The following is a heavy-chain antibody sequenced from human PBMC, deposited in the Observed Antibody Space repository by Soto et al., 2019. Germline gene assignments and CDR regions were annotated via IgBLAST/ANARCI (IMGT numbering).Heavy chain of an antibody. J-gene: IGHJ4*02. CDR1: GGSFSGYY. V-gene: IGHV4-34*01. CDR2: INHSGST. Sequence: SETLSLTCAVYGGSFSGYYWSWIRQPPGKGLEWIGEINHSGSTNYNPSLKSRVTISVDTSKNQFSLKLGSVTAADTAVYYCARGTTIHDYGDRSPCFDYWGQGTLVTVSS. D-gene: IGHD4-17*01. CDR3: ARGTTIHDYGDRSPCFDY.